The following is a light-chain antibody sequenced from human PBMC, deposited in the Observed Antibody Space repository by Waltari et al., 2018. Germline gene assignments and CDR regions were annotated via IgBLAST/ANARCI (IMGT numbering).Light chain of an antibody. CDR2: HAS. J-gene: IGKJ1*01. CDR3: QHYESLPVT. CDR1: QSLRIY. V-gene: IGKV3-20*01. Sequence: EIVLTQSPGTLSLSPGERATLSCRASQSLRIYLALYQQKPGQAPRLLIYHASTRATGIPDRFSGSGSGTDFSLTISRLEPEDFAVYYCQHYESLPVTFGQGTKVEIK.